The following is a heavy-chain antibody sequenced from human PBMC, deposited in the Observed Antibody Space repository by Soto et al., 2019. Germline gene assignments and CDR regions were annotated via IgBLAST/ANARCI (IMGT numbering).Heavy chain of an antibody. D-gene: IGHD2-15*01. V-gene: IGHV4-59*01. CDR1: GGSISSYY. Sequence: PSETLSLTCTVSGGSISSYYWSWIRQPPGKGLEWIGYIYYSGSTNYNPSLKSRVTISVDTSKNQFSLKLSSVTAADTAVYYCARAGLYEGGWYFDLWGRGTLVTVSS. CDR2: IYYSGST. J-gene: IGHJ2*01. CDR3: ARAGLYEGGWYFDL.